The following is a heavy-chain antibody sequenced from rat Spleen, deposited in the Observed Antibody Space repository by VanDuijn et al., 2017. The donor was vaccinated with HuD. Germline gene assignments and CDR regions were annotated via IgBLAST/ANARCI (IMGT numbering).Heavy chain of an antibody. J-gene: IGHJ4*01. Sequence: EVHLVESGGGLVQSGRSLKLSCAASGFTFSNYGMHWIRQAPTKGLEWVASISPSGGRTSYRDSVKGRFTISRDKAESTLYLQMDSLRSEDTATYYCATDGYYDGTYYAVYVMDAWGQGASVTVSS. V-gene: IGHV5-19*01. CDR1: GFTFSNYG. CDR3: ATDGYYDGTYYAVYVMDA. D-gene: IGHD1-12*02. CDR2: ISPSGGRT.